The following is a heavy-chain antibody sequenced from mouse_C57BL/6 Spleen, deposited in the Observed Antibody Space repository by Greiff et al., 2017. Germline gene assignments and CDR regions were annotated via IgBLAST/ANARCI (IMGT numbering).Heavy chain of an antibody. CDR2: IDPSDSYT. J-gene: IGHJ2*01. CDR1: GYTFTSYW. Sequence: QVQLQQPGAELVMPGASVKLSCKASGYTFTSYWMHWVKQRPGQGLEWIGEIDPSDSYTNYNQKFKGKSTVTVDKSSSTAYMQLSSLTSEDSAVYYCARLRVLANWDVLDYWGQGTTLTVSS. V-gene: IGHV1-69*01. D-gene: IGHD4-1*01. CDR3: ARLRVLANWDVLDY.